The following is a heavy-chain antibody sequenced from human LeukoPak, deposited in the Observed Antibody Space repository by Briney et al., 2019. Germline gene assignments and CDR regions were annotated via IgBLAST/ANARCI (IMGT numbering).Heavy chain of an antibody. CDR2: ISYDGSNK. CDR3: ARDGYCSGGSCYSFDP. D-gene: IGHD2-15*01. CDR1: GFTFSSYA. J-gene: IGHJ5*02. Sequence: QLGGSLRLSCAASGFTFSSYAMHWVRQAPGKGLEWVGVISYDGSNKYYADSVKGRFTISRDNSKNPLYLQMNSLRAEDTAVYYCARDGYCSGGSCYSFDPWGQGTLVTVSS. V-gene: IGHV3-30-3*01.